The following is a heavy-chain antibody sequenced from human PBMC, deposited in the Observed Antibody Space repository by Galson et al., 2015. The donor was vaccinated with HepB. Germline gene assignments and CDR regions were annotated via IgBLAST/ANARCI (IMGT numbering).Heavy chain of an antibody. V-gene: IGHV5-51*01. CDR2: IYPGDSDT. J-gene: IGHJ4*02. CDR3: ARYTTVDREPLDY. Sequence: QSGAEVKKPGESLKISCKGSGYSFTNYWIVWVRQLPGKGLEWMGIIYPGDSDTRYSPSFQGQVTFSADNSISTAYLQWSSLKASDTAMYYCARYTTVDREPLDYWGQGTLVTVSS. CDR1: GYSFTNYW. D-gene: IGHD1-1*01.